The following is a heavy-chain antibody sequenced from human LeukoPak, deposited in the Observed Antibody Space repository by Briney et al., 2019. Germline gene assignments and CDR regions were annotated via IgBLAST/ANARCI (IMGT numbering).Heavy chain of an antibody. CDR1: GYTFTSYG. V-gene: IGHV1-18*01. Sequence: ASVKVSCKTSGYTFTSYGISWVRRAPGQGLEWMGWISAYNGNTNYSRKVQGRVTMTTDTSTSTAYMELRSLRYDDTAVYYCARSGPRAQTFNYGVGYFDYWGQGTLVTVSS. CDR2: ISAYNGNT. D-gene: IGHD3-16*01. J-gene: IGHJ4*02. CDR3: ARSGPRAQTFNYGVGYFDY.